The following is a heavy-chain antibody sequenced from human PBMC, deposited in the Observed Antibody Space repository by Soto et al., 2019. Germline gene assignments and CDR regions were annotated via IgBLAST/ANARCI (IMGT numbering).Heavy chain of an antibody. CDR2: IKSKTDGGTT. CDR1: GFTFSNAW. Sequence: EVQLVESGGGLVKPGGFLRLSCAASGFTFSNAWMSWVRQAPGKGLEWVGRIKSKTDGGTTDYAAPVKGRFTISRDDSKNTLYLQMNSLKTEDTAVYYCTTDRLGLLPTLFDYWGQGTLVTVSS. D-gene: IGHD2-15*01. V-gene: IGHV3-15*01. J-gene: IGHJ4*02. CDR3: TTDRLGLLPTLFDY.